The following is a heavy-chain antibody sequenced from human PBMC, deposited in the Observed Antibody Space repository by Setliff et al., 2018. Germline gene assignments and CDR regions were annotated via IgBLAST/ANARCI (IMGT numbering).Heavy chain of an antibody. Sequence: RSYWMSWVRQAPGKGLEWVGNIGHTGSINYNPSLKSRLTISRDTSKNQVSLKLNSVTATDTAVYYCARDLGHGGDSDYWGQGILVTVSS. V-gene: IGHV4-4*02. D-gene: IGHD2-21*02. CDR2: IGHTGSI. CDR3: ARDLGHGGDSDY. J-gene: IGHJ4*02. CDR1: RSYW.